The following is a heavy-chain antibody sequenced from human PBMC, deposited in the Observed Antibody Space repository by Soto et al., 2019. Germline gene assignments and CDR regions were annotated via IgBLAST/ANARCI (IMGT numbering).Heavy chain of an antibody. D-gene: IGHD5-12*01. CDR1: GYTFTSYG. CDR2: ISAYNGNT. J-gene: IGHJ3*02. Sequence: ASVKVSRKASGYTFTSYGISWVRQAPGQGLEWMGWISAYNGNTNYAQKLQGRVTMTTDTSTSTAYMELRSLRSDDTAVYYCARDGWLQSLDAFDIWGQGTMVTVSS. V-gene: IGHV1-18*04. CDR3: ARDGWLQSLDAFDI.